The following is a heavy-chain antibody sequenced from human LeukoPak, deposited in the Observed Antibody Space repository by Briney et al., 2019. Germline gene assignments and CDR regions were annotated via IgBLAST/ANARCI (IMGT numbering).Heavy chain of an antibody. CDR2: IHPSGGST. CDR1: GYTFTNYY. D-gene: IGHD3-10*01. CDR3: ARDPGLGMVRGVITDYFDY. J-gene: IGHJ4*02. V-gene: IGHV1-46*01. Sequence: ASVKVSCKASGYTFTNYYMHWVRQAPGQGLEWMGLIHPSGGSTDYAQKFQGRVTMTGDTSTTTVYMELSSLRSEDTAVYYCARDPGLGMVRGVITDYFDYWGQGTLVTVSS.